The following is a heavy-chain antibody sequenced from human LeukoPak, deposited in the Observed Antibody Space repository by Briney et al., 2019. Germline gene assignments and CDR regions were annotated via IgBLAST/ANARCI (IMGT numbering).Heavy chain of an antibody. D-gene: IGHD6-13*01. Sequence: GGSLRLSCAASGFTFSSYAMSWVRQAPGKGLEWVSAISGSGGSTYYADSVKGRFTISRDNSKNTLYLQMNSLRAEDTAVYYCAKKYYSSSWYGEYFDYWGQGTLVTVSS. CDR3: AKKYYSSSWYGEYFDY. V-gene: IGHV3-23*01. J-gene: IGHJ4*02. CDR2: ISGSGGST. CDR1: GFTFSSYA.